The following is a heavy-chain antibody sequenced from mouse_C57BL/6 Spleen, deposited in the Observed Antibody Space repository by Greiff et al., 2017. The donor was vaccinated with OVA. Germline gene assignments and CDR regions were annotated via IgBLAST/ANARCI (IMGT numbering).Heavy chain of an antibody. CDR2: IYPSDSET. D-gene: IGHD1-1*01. CDR3: ARRSYGSSGPWYFDV. Sequence: QVQLKQPGAELVMPGSSVKLSCKASGYTFTSYWMDWVKQRPGQGLEWIGNIYPSDSETHYNQKFKDKATLTVDKSSSTAYLQLSSLTSEDSAVYYCARRSYGSSGPWYFDVWGTGTTVTVSS. CDR1: GYTFTSYW. V-gene: IGHV1-61*01. J-gene: IGHJ1*03.